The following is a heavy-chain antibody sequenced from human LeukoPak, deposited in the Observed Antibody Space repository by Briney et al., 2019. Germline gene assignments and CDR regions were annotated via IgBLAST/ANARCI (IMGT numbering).Heavy chain of an antibody. J-gene: IGHJ4*02. CDR2: MNPNSGNT. CDR3: ARGPAYRGSSDY. CDR1: GYTFTSYD. Sequence: GASVKVSCKASGYTFTSYDINWVRQATGQGLEWMGWMNPNSGNTGYAQKFQGRVTITRNTSISTAYMELSSLRSEDTAVYYCARGPAYRGSSDYWGQGTLVTVSS. V-gene: IGHV1-8*03. D-gene: IGHD1-26*01.